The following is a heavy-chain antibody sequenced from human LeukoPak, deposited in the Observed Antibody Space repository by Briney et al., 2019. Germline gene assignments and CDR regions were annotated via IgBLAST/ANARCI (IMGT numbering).Heavy chain of an antibody. CDR1: GYTFTGYY. D-gene: IGHD6-13*01. J-gene: IGHJ6*03. V-gene: IGHV1-2*02. CDR2: INPNSGGT. CDR3: ARVYSSSWYYMDV. Sequence: ASVKVSCKASGYTFTGYYMHWVRQAPGQGLEWMGWINPNSGGTNYAQKFQGRVTMTRDTSISTAYMELSRLRSDDTAVYYCARVYSSSWYYMDVWGKGTTVTTSS.